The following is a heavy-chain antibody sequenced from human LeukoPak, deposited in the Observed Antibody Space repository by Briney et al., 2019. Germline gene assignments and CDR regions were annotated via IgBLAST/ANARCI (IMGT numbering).Heavy chain of an antibody. Sequence: GASVKVSCKASGDSFSTYVISWVRQAPGQGLEWMGGVIPKVGTANIAQKFQGRVTIIADESTSTAYMELRSLRSDDTAVYYCAGDLLVVVPAAIHPPASVDYWGQGTLVTVSS. CDR2: VIPKVGTA. CDR3: AGDLLVVVPAAIHPPASVDY. J-gene: IGHJ4*02. V-gene: IGHV1-69*01. D-gene: IGHD2-2*01. CDR1: GDSFSTYV.